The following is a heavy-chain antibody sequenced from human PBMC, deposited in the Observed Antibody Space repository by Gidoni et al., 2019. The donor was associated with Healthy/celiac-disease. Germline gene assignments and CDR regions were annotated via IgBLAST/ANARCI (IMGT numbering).Heavy chain of an antibody. V-gene: IGHV3-21*01. J-gene: IGHJ6*02. Sequence: EVQLVESGGGLVKPGGSLRLSCAASGFPFSSYSMNWVRQAPGKGLEWVSSISSSSSYIYYADSVKGRFTISRDNAKNSLYLQMNSLRAEDTAVYYCARDLGKGYGMDVWGQGTTVTVSS. CDR1: GFPFSSYS. CDR2: ISSSSSYI. CDR3: ARDLGKGYGMDV.